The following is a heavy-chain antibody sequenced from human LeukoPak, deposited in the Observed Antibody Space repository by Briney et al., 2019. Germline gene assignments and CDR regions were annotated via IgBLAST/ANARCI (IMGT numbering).Heavy chain of an antibody. V-gene: IGHV3-33*01. D-gene: IGHD3-22*01. CDR2: RWYDGSNK. Sequence: PGGSLRLSCAPSGVTFRSYGMHWVRQAPGQGLEWVAVRWYDGSNKYYADSVKGRFTISRDNSKNTLYLQMNSLRAEDTAVYYCAVDYYDSSGYYPRYWGQGTLVTVSS. CDR1: GVTFRSYG. CDR3: AVDYYDSSGYYPRY. J-gene: IGHJ4*02.